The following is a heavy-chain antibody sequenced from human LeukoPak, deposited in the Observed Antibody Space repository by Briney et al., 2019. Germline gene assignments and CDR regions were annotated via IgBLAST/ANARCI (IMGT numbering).Heavy chain of an antibody. CDR3: AKDAVRGGYDYFDY. CDR2: ISSSSSYI. V-gene: IGHV3-21*01. J-gene: IGHJ4*02. Sequence: PGGSLRLSCAASGFIFSDYGMNWVRQAPGKGLEWVSSISSSSSYIYYADSVKGRFTISRDNAKNSLYLQMNSLRAEDAAVYYCAKDAVRGGYDYFDYWGQGTLVTVSA. CDR1: GFIFSDYG. D-gene: IGHD5-12*01.